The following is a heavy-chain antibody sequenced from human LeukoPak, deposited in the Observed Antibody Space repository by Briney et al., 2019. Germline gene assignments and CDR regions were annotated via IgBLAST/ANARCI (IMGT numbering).Heavy chain of an antibody. CDR1: GGSFSGYY. Sequence: SETLSLTCAVYGGSFSGYYWSWIRQPPGKGLEWIGEINHSGSTNYNPSLKSRVTISVDTSKNQFSLKLSSVTAADTAVYYCARAVYGVALGAFDIWGQGTMVTVSS. J-gene: IGHJ3*02. CDR3: ARAVYGVALGAFDI. D-gene: IGHD2-15*01. CDR2: INHSGST. V-gene: IGHV4-34*01.